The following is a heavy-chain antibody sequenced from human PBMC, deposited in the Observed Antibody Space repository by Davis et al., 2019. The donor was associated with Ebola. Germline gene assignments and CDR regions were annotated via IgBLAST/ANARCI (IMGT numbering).Heavy chain of an antibody. CDR2: INPNSGDT. D-gene: IGHD4-17*01. CDR1: GYTFIGYY. J-gene: IGHJ4*02. V-gene: IGHV1-2*06. Sequence: AASVKVSCKASGYTFIGYYVHWVRQAPGQGLEWMGRINPNSGDTNYAQKFQGRVTMTRDTSISTAYMELSRLRSDDTAVYYCARDGAYGVVYFDYWGQGTLVTVSS. CDR3: ARDGAYGVVYFDY.